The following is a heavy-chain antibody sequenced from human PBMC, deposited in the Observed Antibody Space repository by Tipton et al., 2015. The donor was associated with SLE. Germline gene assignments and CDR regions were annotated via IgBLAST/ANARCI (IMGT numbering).Heavy chain of an antibody. CDR3: AREWDGGSYTFDAFDI. CDR1: GGSISNYY. Sequence: TLSLTCTVPGGSISNYYWSWIRQPPGKALEWLGYMSFSGRSNYNPSLKSRVTISVDTSKNQFSLKLSSVTAADTAVYYCAREWDGGSYTFDAFDIWGQGTMVTVSS. V-gene: IGHV4-59*01. J-gene: IGHJ3*02. D-gene: IGHD1-26*01. CDR2: MSFSGRS.